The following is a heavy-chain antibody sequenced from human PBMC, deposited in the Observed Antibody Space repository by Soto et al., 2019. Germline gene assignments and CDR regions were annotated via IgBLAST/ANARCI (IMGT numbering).Heavy chain of an antibody. D-gene: IGHD6-13*01. CDR3: ARHVAGIAAAGSFDY. CDR2: IYYSGST. J-gene: IGHJ4*02. V-gene: IGHV4-39*01. Sequence: PSETLSLTCTVSGGSISSSSYYWGWIRQPPGKGLEWIGSIYYSGSTYNNPSLKSRVTISVDTSKNQFSLKLSSVTAADTAVYYCARHVAGIAAAGSFDYWGQGTLVTVSS. CDR1: GGSISSSSYY.